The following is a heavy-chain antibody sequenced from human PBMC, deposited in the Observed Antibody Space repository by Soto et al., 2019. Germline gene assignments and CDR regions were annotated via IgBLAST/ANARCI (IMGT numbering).Heavy chain of an antibody. Sequence: QVQLEQSGAEVRKPGASVKVSRKVSGYSLSDLSIHWVRQAPGKGLEWMGGLDAEDGETIYAQKLQGRGTMTEDTSTDTAYMELSSLTSEDTAMYYCATLPRTIERTPAAIWSFDSWGQGTLVTVSS. CDR3: ATLPRTIERTPAAIWSFDS. V-gene: IGHV1-24*01. CDR1: GYSLSDLS. D-gene: IGHD2-2*01. CDR2: LDAEDGET. J-gene: IGHJ4*02.